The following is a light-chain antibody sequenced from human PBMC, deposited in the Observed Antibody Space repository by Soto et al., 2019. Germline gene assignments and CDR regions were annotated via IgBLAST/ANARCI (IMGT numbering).Light chain of an antibody. V-gene: IGKV3-11*01. J-gene: IGKJ4*01. Sequence: IVLTQSPATLSLSPGEKATLSCRASQSVSTYLAWYQQKPGQAPRLLIYDASNRATGIPARFSGSGSGADFTLTISSLEPEDFAVYYCQQRNSWPLTFGGGTKVDIK. CDR2: DAS. CDR3: QQRNSWPLT. CDR1: QSVSTY.